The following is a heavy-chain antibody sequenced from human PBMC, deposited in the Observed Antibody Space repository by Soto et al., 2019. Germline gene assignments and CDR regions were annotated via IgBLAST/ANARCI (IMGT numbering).Heavy chain of an antibody. Sequence: PGGSLRLSCVASGFSFSSHWMHWVRQVAGKGLVWVSRINRDGTYTSYADSVKGRFTISRDNAKNSLYLQMNSLRAEDTAVYYCARAPYYYDSRGYWAYWGQGTLVTVSS. CDR2: INRDGTYT. V-gene: IGHV3-74*01. J-gene: IGHJ4*02. CDR3: ARAPYYYDSRGYWAY. D-gene: IGHD3-22*01. CDR1: GFSFSSHW.